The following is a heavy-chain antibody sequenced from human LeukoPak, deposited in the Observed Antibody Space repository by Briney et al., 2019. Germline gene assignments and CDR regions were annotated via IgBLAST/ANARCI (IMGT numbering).Heavy chain of an antibody. CDR1: GFTFDDYA. D-gene: IGHD2-21*02. CDR2: ISWNSGRI. CDR3: ARDSDCGGDCYPRAFDI. Sequence: PGGSLRLSCAVSGFTFDDYAMHWVRQPPGKGLEWVSGISWNSGRIGYADSVKGRFTISRDNAKNTLYLQMNSLRAEDTAVYYCARDSDCGGDCYPRAFDIWGQGTMVTVSS. V-gene: IGHV3-9*01. J-gene: IGHJ3*02.